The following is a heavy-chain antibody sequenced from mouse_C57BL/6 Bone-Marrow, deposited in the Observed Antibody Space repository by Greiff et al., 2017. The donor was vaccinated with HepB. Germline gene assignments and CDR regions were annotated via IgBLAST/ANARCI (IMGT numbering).Heavy chain of an antibody. CDR1: GFTFSSYG. CDR2: ISSGGSYT. Sequence: EVQLQESGGDLVKPGGSLKLSCAASGFTFSSYGMSWVRQTPDKRLEWVATISSGGSYTYYPDSVKGRFTISRDNAKNTLYLQMSSLKSEDTAMYYCARKKRQLLRDWYFDVWGTGTTVTVSS. CDR3: ARKKRQLLRDWYFDV. D-gene: IGHD1-1*01. J-gene: IGHJ1*03. V-gene: IGHV5-6*01.